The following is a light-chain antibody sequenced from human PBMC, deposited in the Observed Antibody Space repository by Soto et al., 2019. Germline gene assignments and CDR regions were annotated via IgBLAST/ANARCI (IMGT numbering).Light chain of an antibody. CDR3: QQYRLAPYS. Sequence: DFMMTQSPDSLAVSLGERAAINCTSSQSVFHTSYNRNYLTWYQQKPGQPPKLLFYWASTRASGVPDRFSGSGSGTDFTLTISGLQPEDVAVYYCQQYRLAPYSFGQGTKLEIK. CDR1: QSVFHTSYNRNY. V-gene: IGKV4-1*01. CDR2: WAS. J-gene: IGKJ2*03.